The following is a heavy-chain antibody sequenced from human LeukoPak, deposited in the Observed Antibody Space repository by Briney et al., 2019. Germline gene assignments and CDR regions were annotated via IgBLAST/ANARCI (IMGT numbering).Heavy chain of an antibody. Sequence: PSGTLSLTCAVSGGSISSGSYYWSWIRQPAGKGLEWIGRIYTSGSTNYNPSLKSRVTISVDTSKNQFSLKLSSVTAADTAVYYCVRSIVATSVGDAFDIWGQGTMVTVSS. D-gene: IGHD5-12*01. J-gene: IGHJ3*02. V-gene: IGHV4-61*02. CDR3: VRSIVATSVGDAFDI. CDR2: IYTSGST. CDR1: GGSISSGSYY.